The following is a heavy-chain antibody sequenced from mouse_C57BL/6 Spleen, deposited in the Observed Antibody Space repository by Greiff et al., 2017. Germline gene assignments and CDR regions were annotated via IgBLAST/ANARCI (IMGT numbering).Heavy chain of an antibody. J-gene: IGHJ2*01. CDR3: AREGYYDYDGYFDD. V-gene: IGHV1-53*01. CDR2: INPSNGGT. Sequence: QVQLQQPGTELVKPGASVKLSCKASGYTFTSYWMHWVKQRPGQGLEWIGNINPSNGGTNYNEKFKSKATLTVDKSSSTAYMPLSSLTSEDSAVYYCAREGYYDYDGYFDDWGQGTTLTVSS. CDR1: GYTFTSYW. D-gene: IGHD2-4*01.